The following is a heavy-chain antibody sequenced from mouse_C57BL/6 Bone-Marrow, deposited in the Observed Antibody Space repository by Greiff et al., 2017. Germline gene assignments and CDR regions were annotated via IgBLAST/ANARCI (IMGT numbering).Heavy chain of an antibody. Sequence: EVKLVESGGGLVKPGGSLKLSCAASGFTFSSYAMSWVRQTPEKRLEWVATISDGGSYTYYPDNVKGRFTISRDNAKNNLYLQMSHLKSEDTAMYYCARASIVTTAHYYAMDYWGQGTSVTVSS. CDR1: GFTFSSYA. CDR3: ARASIVTTAHYYAMDY. V-gene: IGHV5-4*03. J-gene: IGHJ4*01. D-gene: IGHD2-5*01. CDR2: ISDGGSYT.